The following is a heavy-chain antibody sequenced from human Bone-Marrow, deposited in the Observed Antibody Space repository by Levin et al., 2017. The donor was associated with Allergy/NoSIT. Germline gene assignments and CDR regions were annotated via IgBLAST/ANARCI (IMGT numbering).Heavy chain of an antibody. D-gene: IGHD3-10*01. Sequence: GASVKVSCKASGYTFTGYYMHWVRQAPGQGLEWMGWINPNSGGTNYAQKFQGWVTMTRDTSISTAYMELSRLRSDDTAVYYCARGDTMVRGVITLTYYYYYGMDVWGQGTTVTVSS. CDR2: INPNSGGT. CDR1: GYTFTGYY. CDR3: ARGDTMVRGVITLTYYYYYGMDV. J-gene: IGHJ6*02. V-gene: IGHV1-2*04.